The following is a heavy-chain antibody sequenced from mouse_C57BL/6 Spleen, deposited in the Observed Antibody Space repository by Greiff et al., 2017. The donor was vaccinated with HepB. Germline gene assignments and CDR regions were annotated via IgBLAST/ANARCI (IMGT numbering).Heavy chain of an antibody. CDR3: ARANWAYYYAMDY. CDR2: INYDGSST. Sequence: EVMLVESEGGLVQPGSSMKLSCTASGFTFSDYYMAWVRQVPEKGLEWVANINYDGSSTYYLDSLKSRFIISRDNAKNILYLQMSSLKSEDTATYYCARANWAYYYAMDYWGQGTSVTVSS. V-gene: IGHV5-16*01. D-gene: IGHD4-1*01. J-gene: IGHJ4*01. CDR1: GFTFSDYY.